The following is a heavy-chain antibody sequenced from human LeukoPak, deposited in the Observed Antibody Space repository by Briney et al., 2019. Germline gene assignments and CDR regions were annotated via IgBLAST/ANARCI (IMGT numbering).Heavy chain of an antibody. CDR3: ARDTRKIVGASGGDY. V-gene: IGHV3-21*01. D-gene: IGHD1-26*01. CDR2: ISSSSSYI. J-gene: IGHJ4*02. Sequence: GGSLRLSCAASGFTFSSYSMNWVRQAPGKGLEWVSSISSSSSYIYYADSVKGRFTISRDNAKNSLYLQMNSLRAEDTAVYYCARDTRKIVGASGGDYWGQGTLVTVSS. CDR1: GFTFSSYS.